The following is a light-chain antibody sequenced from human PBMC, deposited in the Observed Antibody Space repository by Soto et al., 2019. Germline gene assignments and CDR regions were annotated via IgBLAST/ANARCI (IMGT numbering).Light chain of an antibody. CDR3: QQYGSSPIT. CDR1: QSISSY. V-gene: IGKV1-39*01. Sequence: DIHMTQSPSSLSASLGDRVTITCRASQSISSYLNWYQQKPGKAPKLLIYAASSLQSGVPDRFSGSGSGTDFTLTISRLEPEDFAVYYCQQYGSSPITFGQGTRLEI. J-gene: IGKJ5*01. CDR2: AAS.